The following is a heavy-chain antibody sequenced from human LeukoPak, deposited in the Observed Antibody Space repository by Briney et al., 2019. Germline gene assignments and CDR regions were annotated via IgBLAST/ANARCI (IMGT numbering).Heavy chain of an antibody. CDR1: GFTFSSYA. V-gene: IGHV3-30-3*01. CDR3: AREFIVVVPAAIDYFDY. J-gene: IGHJ4*02. Sequence: GGSLRLSCAASGFTFSSYAMHWVRQAPGKGLEWVAVISYDGSNKYYADSVKGRFTISRDNSKNTLYLQMNSLRAEDTAVYYCAREFIVVVPAAIDYFDYWGQGTLVTVSS. D-gene: IGHD2-2*01. CDR2: ISYDGSNK.